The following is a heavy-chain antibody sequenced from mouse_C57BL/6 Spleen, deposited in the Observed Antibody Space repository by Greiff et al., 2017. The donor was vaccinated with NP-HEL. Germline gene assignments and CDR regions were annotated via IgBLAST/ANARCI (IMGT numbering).Heavy chain of an antibody. Sequence: EVKLVESGGGLVQPGGSLSLSCAASGFTFTDYYMSWVRQPPGKALEWLGFIRNKANGYTTEYSASVKGRFTISRDNSQSILYLQMNALRAEDSATYYCARYAGYYPYYYAMDYWGQGTSVTVSS. D-gene: IGHD2-3*01. CDR1: GFTFTDYY. J-gene: IGHJ4*01. CDR2: IRNKANGYTT. V-gene: IGHV7-3*01. CDR3: ARYAGYYPYYYAMDY.